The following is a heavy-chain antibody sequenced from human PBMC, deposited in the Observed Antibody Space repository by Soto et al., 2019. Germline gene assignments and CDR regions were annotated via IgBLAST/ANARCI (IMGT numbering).Heavy chain of an antibody. J-gene: IGHJ4*02. V-gene: IGHV3-53*01. Sequence: PGESLKISCAASGFSVSSNHMNWVRQAPGKGLEWVSLIYSGGTTYYADSVKGRFIISRDNSKNTLYLQMNSLRAEDTAVYYCARILNRAPTNWGQGTLVTVSS. CDR1: GFSVSSNH. CDR3: ARILNRAPTN. CDR2: IYSGGTT.